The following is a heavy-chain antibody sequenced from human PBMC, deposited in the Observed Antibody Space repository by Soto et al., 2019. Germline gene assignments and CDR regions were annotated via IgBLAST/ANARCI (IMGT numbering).Heavy chain of an antibody. J-gene: IGHJ6*02. CDR2: ISYSGGST. D-gene: IGHD3-10*01. V-gene: IGHV3-23*01. Sequence: GVSLRLSCAASGFIFSSYAMSWVRQAPGKGLEWVSVISYSGGSTYYADSVKGRFTISRDNSKNTLYLQMNSLRVEDTAVYYCAKDLHGSGSYYYGMDVWGQGTTVTVSS. CDR3: AKDLHGSGSYYYGMDV. CDR1: GFIFSSYA.